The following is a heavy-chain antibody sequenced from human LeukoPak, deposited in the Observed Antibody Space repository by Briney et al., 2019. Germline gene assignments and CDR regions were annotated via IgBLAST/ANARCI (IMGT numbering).Heavy chain of an antibody. J-gene: IGHJ4*02. V-gene: IGHV4-39*07. CDR1: GGSISSSSYY. CDR3: ARDLGPNSGYDYHGY. D-gene: IGHD5-12*01. CDR2: IYHSGST. Sequence: SETLSLTCTVSGGSISSSSYYWGWIRQPPGKGLEWIGSIYHSGSTNYNPSLKSRVTISVDTSKNQFSLKLSSVTAADTAVYYCARDLGPNSGYDYHGYWGQGTLVTVSS.